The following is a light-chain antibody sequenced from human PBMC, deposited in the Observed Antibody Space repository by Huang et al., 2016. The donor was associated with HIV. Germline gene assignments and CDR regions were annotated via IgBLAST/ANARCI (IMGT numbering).Light chain of an antibody. CDR2: DAS. J-gene: IGKJ1*01. CDR3: QQYNRWPRT. CDR1: QHLGSN. V-gene: IGKV3D-15*01. Sequence: DILMTQSPVTLPVPPGERATLSCRANQHLGSNLAWYQQKPCHPPRLLIYDASTRAAGAPARCSGRGSKAGFNLTIDSLQSEDSALYFCQQYNRWPRTFGQGTKLEIK.